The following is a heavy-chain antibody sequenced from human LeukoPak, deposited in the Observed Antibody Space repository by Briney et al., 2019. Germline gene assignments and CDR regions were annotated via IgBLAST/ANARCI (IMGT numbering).Heavy chain of an antibody. CDR2: MNPNSGNT. CDR1: GYTFTSYD. J-gene: IGHJ6*03. CDR3: ASDGRWWYYYYYMDV. D-gene: IGHD2-15*01. Sequence: VASVKVSCKASGYTFTSYDINWVRQATGQGLEWMGWMNPNSGNTGYAQKFQGRVTMTRNTSISTAYMELSSLRSEDTAVYYCASDGRWWYYYYYMDVWGKGTTVTVSS. V-gene: IGHV1-8*01.